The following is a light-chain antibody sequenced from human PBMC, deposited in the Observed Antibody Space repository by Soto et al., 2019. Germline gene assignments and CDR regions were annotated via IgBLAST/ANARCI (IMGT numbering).Light chain of an antibody. CDR2: DAS. V-gene: IGKV3-11*01. J-gene: IGKJ1*01. Sequence: SVLVHSPATLSFSPAKRATLSCRASQSIGLAIAWYQHKPGQAPRLLIFDASQRATGIPARFRGSGSGTDFTLSISSLEPEDFAVYYCQQRTDRPPWTFGQGSKV. CDR3: QQRTDRPPWT. CDR1: QSIGLA.